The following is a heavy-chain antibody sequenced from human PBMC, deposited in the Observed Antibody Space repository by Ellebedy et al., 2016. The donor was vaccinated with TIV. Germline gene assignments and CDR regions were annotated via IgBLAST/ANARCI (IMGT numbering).Heavy chain of an antibody. CDR2: ISGSGGST. CDR3: ASSYYDSSGYPLDY. D-gene: IGHD3-22*01. CDR1: GYTFTSYG. J-gene: IGHJ4*02. V-gene: IGHV3-23*01. Sequence: SXKASGYTFTSYGISWVRQAPGKGLEWVSAISGSGGSTYYADSVKGRFTISRDNSKNTLYLQMNSLRAEDTAVYYCASSYYDSSGYPLDYWGQGTLVTVSS.